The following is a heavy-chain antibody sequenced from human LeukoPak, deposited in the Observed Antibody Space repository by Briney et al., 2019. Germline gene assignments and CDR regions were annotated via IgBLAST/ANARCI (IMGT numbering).Heavy chain of an antibody. V-gene: IGHV3-74*01. D-gene: IGHD6-13*01. CDR1: GFTFSNYW. Sequence: GGSLRLSCAASGFTFSNYWMHWVRQAPGKGLVWVSRINGDGSTTNYADSVKGRFTISRDNSKNTLYLQMNSLRAEDTAVYYCATYHQGYSSSWYLGYYYYYGMDVWGQGTTVTVSS. J-gene: IGHJ6*02. CDR2: INGDGSTT. CDR3: ATYHQGYSSSWYLGYYYYYGMDV.